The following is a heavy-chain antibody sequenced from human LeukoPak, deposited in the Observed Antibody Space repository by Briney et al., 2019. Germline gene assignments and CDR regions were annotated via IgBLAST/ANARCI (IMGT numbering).Heavy chain of an antibody. D-gene: IGHD2-15*01. J-gene: IGHJ4*02. CDR3: AKDQGIVVVAADFDY. V-gene: IGHV3-23*01. CDR2: ISGSGGST. Sequence: GGSLRLSCAASGFTFSSYAMSWVRQAPGKGLEWVSAISGSGGSTYYADSVKGRFTVSRDNSKNTLYLDMNSLRVEDTAVYYCAKDQGIVVVAADFDYWGQGTLVTVSS. CDR1: GFTFSSYA.